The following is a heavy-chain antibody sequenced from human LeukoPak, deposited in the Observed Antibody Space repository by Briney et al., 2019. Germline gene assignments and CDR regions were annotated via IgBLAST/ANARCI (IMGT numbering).Heavy chain of an antibody. J-gene: IGHJ4*02. CDR1: GFTFSDYY. V-gene: IGHV3-66*01. CDR2: IYSGGST. D-gene: IGHD3-9*01. CDR3: AREGSDYDILTGYYNPGYFDY. Sequence: GGSLRLSCAASGFTFSDYYMSWVRQAPGKGLEWVSVIYSGGSTYYADSVKGRFTISRDNSKNTLYLQMNSLRAEDTAVYYCAREGSDYDILTGYYNPGYFDYWGQGTLVTVSS.